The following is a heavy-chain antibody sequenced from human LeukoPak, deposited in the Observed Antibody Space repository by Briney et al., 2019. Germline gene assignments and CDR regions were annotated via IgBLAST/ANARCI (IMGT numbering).Heavy chain of an antibody. CDR2: ISAYNGNT. Sequence: ASVKVSCKASGYTFTSYVISWVRQAPGQGLEWMGWISAYNGNTNYAQKLQGRVTMTTDTSTSTAYMELRSLRSDDTAVYYCARGQYYYGSGREDYYYMDVWGKGTTVTVSS. D-gene: IGHD3-10*01. V-gene: IGHV1-18*01. CDR1: GYTFTSYV. CDR3: ARGQYYYGSGREDYYYMDV. J-gene: IGHJ6*03.